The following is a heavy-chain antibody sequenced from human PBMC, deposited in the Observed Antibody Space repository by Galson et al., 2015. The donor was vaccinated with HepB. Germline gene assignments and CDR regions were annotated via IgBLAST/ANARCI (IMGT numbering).Heavy chain of an antibody. J-gene: IGHJ3*02. CDR3: ASLDSSSPFDAFHM. CDR2: IIPIVGII. V-gene: IGHV1-69*04. CDR1: GGIVSSYA. D-gene: IGHD6-13*01. Sequence: SVKVSCKASGGIVSSYAISWVRQAPGQGLEWMGRIIPIVGIINYAQRFQGRVTMTADKSTSTTYMELSSLTSEDTAVYYCASLDSSSPFDAFHMWGQGTMVTVSS.